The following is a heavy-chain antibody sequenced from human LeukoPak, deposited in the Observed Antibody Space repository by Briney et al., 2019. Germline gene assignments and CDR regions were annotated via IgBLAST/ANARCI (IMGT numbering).Heavy chain of an antibody. CDR3: ARYGSGSTWFDP. Sequence: SETLSLTCTVSGGSISSDNYQWSWIRQPPGKGPEWIGYINYSGSTYYNPSLKSRVTVSVDTSKNHFSLKLSSVTAADTAVYYCARYGSGSTWFDPWGQGTLVTVSS. V-gene: IGHV4-30-4*01. D-gene: IGHD3-10*01. CDR2: INYSGST. J-gene: IGHJ5*02. CDR1: GGSISSDNYQ.